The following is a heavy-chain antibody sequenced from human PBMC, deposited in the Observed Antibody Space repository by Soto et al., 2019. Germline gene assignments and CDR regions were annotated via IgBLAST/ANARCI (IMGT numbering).Heavy chain of an antibody. V-gene: IGHV1-69*13. CDR3: ARQFDYDSSGHYYAY. CDR2: IIPMFATP. Sequence: GASVKASCKASGGTFSSHAISWVRQAPGQGLEWMGGIIPMFATPNYAEKFQGRLSITADESTTTVYMQLSRLRSQDTAVYYCARQFDYDSSGHYYAYWGQVTLGTVSP. D-gene: IGHD3-22*01. J-gene: IGHJ4*02. CDR1: GGTFSSHA.